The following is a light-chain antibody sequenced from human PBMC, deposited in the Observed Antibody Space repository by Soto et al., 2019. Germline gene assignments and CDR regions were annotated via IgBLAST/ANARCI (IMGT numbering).Light chain of an antibody. CDR2: GAS. V-gene: IGKV3-20*01. CDR1: QSISSSY. J-gene: IGKJ2*01. CDR3: QQYDNSIYT. Sequence: EIVLTQSPGTLSLSPGERATLSCRASQSISSSYLAWYQQRPGQTPSLLIYGASSRATGIPDRFSGSGSGTDFTLTISRLEAEDFAVYYCQQYDNSIYTFGQGTKLEIK.